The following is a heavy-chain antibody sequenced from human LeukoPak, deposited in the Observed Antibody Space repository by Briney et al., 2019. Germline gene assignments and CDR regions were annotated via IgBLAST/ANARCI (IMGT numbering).Heavy chain of an antibody. CDR2: ISSTSSYI. D-gene: IGHD3-10*01. CDR1: GFTFSSYS. J-gene: IGHJ4*02. CDR3: ARRFGEGAIDY. Sequence: GGSLRLSCAASGFTFSSYSMNWVRQAPGKGLEWVSSISSTSSYIYYADSLKGRFTISRDNAMNSLYLQMNSLRAEDTAVYYCARRFGEGAIDYWGQGTLVTVSS. V-gene: IGHV3-21*01.